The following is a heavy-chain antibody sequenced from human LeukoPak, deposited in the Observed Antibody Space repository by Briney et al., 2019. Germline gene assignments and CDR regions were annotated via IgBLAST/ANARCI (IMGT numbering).Heavy chain of an antibody. CDR1: GGTFSSYA. J-gene: IGHJ4*02. V-gene: IGHV1-69*13. CDR2: IIPIFGTA. Sequence: ASVKVSCKASGGTFSSYAISWVRQAPGQGLEWMGGIIPIFGTANYAQKFQGRVTITADESTSTAYMELSSPRSEDTAVYYCAREGGIIGYSYGHFDYWGQGTLVTVSS. CDR3: AREGGIIGYSYGHFDY. D-gene: IGHD5-18*01.